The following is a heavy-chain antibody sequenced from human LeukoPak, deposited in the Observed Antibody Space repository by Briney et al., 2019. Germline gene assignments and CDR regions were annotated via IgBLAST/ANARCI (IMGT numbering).Heavy chain of an antibody. CDR1: GFTFSSYG. D-gene: IGHD6-19*01. Sequence: GRSLRLSCAASGFTFSSYGMHWVRQAPGKGLERVAVISYDGSNKYYADSVKGRFTISRDNSRNTLYLQMNSLRAEDTAVYYCAKDPKSLTVATRGPLDYWGQGTLVSVSS. V-gene: IGHV3-30*18. CDR3: AKDPKSLTVATRGPLDY. J-gene: IGHJ4*02. CDR2: ISYDGSNK.